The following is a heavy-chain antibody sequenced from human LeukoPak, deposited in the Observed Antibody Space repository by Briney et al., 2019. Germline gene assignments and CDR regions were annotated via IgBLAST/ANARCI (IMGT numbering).Heavy chain of an antibody. CDR1: GGAFSGYA. D-gene: IGHD3-10*01. CDR3: ASYYYGSGSYLDFDY. J-gene: IGHJ4*02. Sequence: SVKVSCKASGGAFSGYAISWVRQAPGQGLEWMGGIIPIFGTANYAQKFQGRVTITTDESTSTAYMELSSLRSEDTAVYYCASYYYGSGSYLDFDYWGQGTLVTVSS. V-gene: IGHV1-69*05. CDR2: IIPIFGTA.